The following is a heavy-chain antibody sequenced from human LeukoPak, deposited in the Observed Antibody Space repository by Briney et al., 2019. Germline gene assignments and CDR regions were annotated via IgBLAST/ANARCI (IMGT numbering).Heavy chain of an antibody. J-gene: IGHJ6*02. CDR1: GGTYSSDA. V-gene: IGHV1-69*13. CDR3: ARVVLTGYYRAPYYGMDV. D-gene: IGHD3-9*01. CDR2: IIPIFGTA. Sequence: SVKVSCKASGGTYSSDAISWVRQAPGLWLEWMGGIIPIFGTANYAQKFQGRVTITADESTSTAYMELSSLRSEDTAVYYCARVVLTGYYRAPYYGMDVWGQGTTVTVSS.